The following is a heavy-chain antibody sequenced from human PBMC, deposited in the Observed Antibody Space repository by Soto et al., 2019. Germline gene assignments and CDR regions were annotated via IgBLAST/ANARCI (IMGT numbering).Heavy chain of an antibody. CDR1: GGSISDFY. V-gene: IGHV4-59*01. CDR2: IYYSGST. J-gene: IGHJ4*02. CDR3: ARVGGLAARTFDY. D-gene: IGHD6-6*01. Sequence: PSETLSLTCTVSGGSISDFYWSWIRQPPGKGLEWIGYIYYSGSTNYNPSLKSRDTISVDTSKNQFSLNLRSMSPADTAVYYCARVGGLAARTFDYWGPGTLVTVSS.